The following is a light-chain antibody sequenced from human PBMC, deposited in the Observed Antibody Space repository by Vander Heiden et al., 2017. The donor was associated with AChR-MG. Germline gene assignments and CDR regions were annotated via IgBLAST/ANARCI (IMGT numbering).Light chain of an antibody. V-gene: IGLV4-69*01. CDR3: QNWGDGNLNVG. Sequence: QLMVTQSPSASASLGASVRLTCTLSSGHSNYDIAWHQQQSGKGPRFLMKVNSDGSHSKGDGIPDHFSGSSSGAERSLIISSLQSDDEADDYCQNWGDGNLNVGFGGGTKLTV. CDR2: VNSDGSH. J-gene: IGLJ2*01. CDR1: SGHSNYD.